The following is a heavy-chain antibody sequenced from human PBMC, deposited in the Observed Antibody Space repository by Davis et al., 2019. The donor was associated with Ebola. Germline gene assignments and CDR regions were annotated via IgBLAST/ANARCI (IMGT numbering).Heavy chain of an antibody. CDR1: GFTFSDYY. Sequence: GESLKISCAASGFTFSDYYMSWIRQAPGKGLEWVSYISNSGGTTNYADSVKGRFTISRDNAKNSLYLQMNSLRAEDTAVYYCAKDQHFGGGVIVFDDAFDYWGQGTLVTVSS. D-gene: IGHD3-16*02. J-gene: IGHJ4*02. CDR2: ISNSGGTT. V-gene: IGHV3-11*01. CDR3: AKDQHFGGGVIVFDDAFDY.